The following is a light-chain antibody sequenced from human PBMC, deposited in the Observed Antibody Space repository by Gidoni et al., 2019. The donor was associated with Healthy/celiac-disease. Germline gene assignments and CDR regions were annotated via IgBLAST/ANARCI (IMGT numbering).Light chain of an antibody. J-gene: IGKJ4*01. CDR2: GAS. CDR3: QQYNNSPPA. V-gene: IGKV3-15*01. Sequence: EIVMTQSPATLSVSPGERATLSCRDSQSVSNNLAWYQQKPGQAPRLLIYGASTRATGIPARFSGSGSGTEFTLTISSLQSEDLAVYYCQQYNNSPPAFGGGTKVEIK. CDR1: QSVSNN.